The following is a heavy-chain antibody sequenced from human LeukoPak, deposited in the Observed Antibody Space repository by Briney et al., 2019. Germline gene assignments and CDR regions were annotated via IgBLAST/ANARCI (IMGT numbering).Heavy chain of an antibody. CDR2: IKRDGSNT. J-gene: IGHJ5*02. CDR1: GFTFSEHS. V-gene: IGHV3-23*05. CDR3: AKGGYASCFDP. D-gene: IGHD2-15*01. Sequence: GGSLRLSCEASGFTFSEHSMSWVRQAPGKGLEWVSTIKRDGSNTYYTDSVEGRFTISRDNSKNTLYLEMNTLRAEDAAVYYCAKGGYASCFDPWGQGTQVTVSS.